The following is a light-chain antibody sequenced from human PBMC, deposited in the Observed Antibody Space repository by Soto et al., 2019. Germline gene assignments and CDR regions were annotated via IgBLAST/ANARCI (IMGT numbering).Light chain of an antibody. Sequence: EIVLTHFPGTLSLSPGERATLSCRASQSVSNNYLAWYQQKPGQAPRLVIFGASNRATGIPDRFSASGSGKEFSLTISRLEPEAVAVYYCQQYATSPLTFGHGTKVEI. J-gene: IGKJ1*01. CDR2: GAS. CDR3: QQYATSPLT. V-gene: IGKV3-20*01. CDR1: QSVSNNY.